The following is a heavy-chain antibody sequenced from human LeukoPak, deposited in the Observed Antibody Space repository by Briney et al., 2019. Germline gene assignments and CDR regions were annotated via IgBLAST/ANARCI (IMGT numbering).Heavy chain of an antibody. CDR1: GFSFTIYA. CDR2: ISGSGRTT. Sequence: GGSLRLSCAASGFSFTIYAMSWVRQAPGKGLEWVSAISGSGRTTYYADSVKGRFTISRDSSKNTLYLQMNSLRAEDTAVYYCAKDPCSGGSCQSGFDYWGQGTLVTVSS. D-gene: IGHD2-15*01. V-gene: IGHV3-23*01. J-gene: IGHJ4*02. CDR3: AKDPCSGGSCQSGFDY.